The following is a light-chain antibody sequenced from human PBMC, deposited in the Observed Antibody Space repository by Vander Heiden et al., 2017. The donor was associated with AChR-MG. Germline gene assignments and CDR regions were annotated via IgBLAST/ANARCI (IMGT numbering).Light chain of an antibody. CDR3: QQYKWWPPLT. Sequence: EVVMTQSPVTLSVSPGERATLSCRASRNLNTNLAWYQQKPGQAPRLLIYDASTRATGVPARFSGGGSGTDFALTISSLQSEDFAVYYCQQYKWWPPLTFGGGTKVDIK. CDR2: DAS. J-gene: IGKJ4*01. V-gene: IGKV3-15*01. CDR1: RNLNTN.